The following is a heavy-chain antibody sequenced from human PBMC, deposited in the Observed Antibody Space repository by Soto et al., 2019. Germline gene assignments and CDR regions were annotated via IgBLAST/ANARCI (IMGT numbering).Heavy chain of an antibody. CDR2: ISYDGSNK. Sequence: LRLSCAASGFTFSSYGMHWVRQAPGKGLEWVAVISYDGSNKYYADSVKGRFTISRDNSKNTLYLQMNSLRAEDTAVYYCAKPGKPLNYDYVWGSKLPFDYWGQGTLVTVSS. CDR3: AKPGKPLNYDYVWGSKLPFDY. J-gene: IGHJ4*02. V-gene: IGHV3-30*18. CDR1: GFTFSSYG. D-gene: IGHD3-16*01.